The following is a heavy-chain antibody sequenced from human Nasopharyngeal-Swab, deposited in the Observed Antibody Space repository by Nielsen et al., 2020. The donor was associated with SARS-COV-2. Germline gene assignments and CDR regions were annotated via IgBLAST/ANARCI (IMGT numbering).Heavy chain of an antibody. CDR3: ARGRGGYYMDV. CDR2: INHSGST. J-gene: IGHJ6*03. Sequence: ESLKISCAVYGGSFSGYYWSWIRQPPGKGLEWIGEINHSGSTNYNPSLKSRVTISVDTSKNQFSLKLSSVTAADTAVYYCARGRGGYYMDVWGKGTTVTVSS. V-gene: IGHV4-34*01. CDR1: GGSFSGYY.